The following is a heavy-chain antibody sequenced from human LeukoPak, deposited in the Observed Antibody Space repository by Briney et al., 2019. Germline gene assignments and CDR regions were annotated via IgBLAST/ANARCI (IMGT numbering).Heavy chain of an antibody. CDR1: GFTFDDYG. J-gene: IGHJ5*02. CDR2: ISGSGGST. V-gene: IGHV3-23*01. Sequence: GGSLRLSCAASGFTFDDYGMSWVRQAPGKGLEWVSAISGSGGSTYYADSVKGRFTISRDNSKNTLYLQMNSLRAEDTAMYYCAIYSSSWDWFDPWGQGTLVTVSS. D-gene: IGHD6-13*01. CDR3: AIYSSSWDWFDP.